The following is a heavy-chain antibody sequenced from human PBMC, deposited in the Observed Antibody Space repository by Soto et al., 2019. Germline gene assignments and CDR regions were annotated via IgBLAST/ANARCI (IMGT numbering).Heavy chain of an antibody. CDR3: ARDLGGSGLSY. J-gene: IGHJ4*02. CDR1: GGSISSYY. D-gene: IGHD6-19*01. V-gene: IGHV4-59*01. CDR2: IYYSGST. Sequence: SETLSLTCTVSGGSISSYYWSWIRQPPGKGLEWIGYIYYSGSTNYNPSLKSRVTISVDTSKNQFSLKLSSVTAADTAVYYCARDLGGSGLSYWGQGTLVTVSS.